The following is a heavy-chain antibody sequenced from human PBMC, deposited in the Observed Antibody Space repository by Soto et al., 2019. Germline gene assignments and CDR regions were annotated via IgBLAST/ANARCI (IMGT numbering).Heavy chain of an antibody. Sequence: EVQLVESGGGLVQPGGSLRLSCVASGFTFSSYDMHWVRQATGKGLEWVSAIGTAGDTYYPGSVKGRFTISRENAKNSLYLQMNNLRGGDTAVYYCAREHIGSSGSGYYGLDVWGQGTTVTVSS. CDR3: AREHIGSSGSGYYGLDV. D-gene: IGHD6-6*01. V-gene: IGHV3-13*01. CDR1: GFTFSSYD. J-gene: IGHJ6*02. CDR2: IGTAGDT.